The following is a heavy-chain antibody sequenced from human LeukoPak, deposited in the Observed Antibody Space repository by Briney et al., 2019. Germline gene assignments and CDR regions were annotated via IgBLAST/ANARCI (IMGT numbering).Heavy chain of an antibody. D-gene: IGHD2-2*01. J-gene: IGHJ4*02. CDR2: IYYSGST. CDR3: ARESQLLFDY. V-gene: IGHV4-59*01. Sequence: PSETLSLTCTVSGGSISRYYWSWIRQPPGKGLEWIGYIYYSGSTNYNPSLKSRVTISVDTSKNQFSLKLSSVTAADTAVYYCARESQLLFDYWGQGTLVTVSS. CDR1: GGSISRYY.